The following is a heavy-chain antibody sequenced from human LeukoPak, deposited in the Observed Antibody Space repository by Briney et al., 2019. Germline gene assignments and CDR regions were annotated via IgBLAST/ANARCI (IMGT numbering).Heavy chain of an antibody. CDR2: IYTSGST. CDR3: ARGLYSSGWYSPDFYMDV. Sequence: PSQTLSLTCTVSGGSISSGSYYWSWIRQPAGKGLEWIGRIYTSGSTNYNPSLRSRVTISVDTSKNQFSLKLSSVTAADTAVYYCARGLYSSGWYSPDFYMDVWGKGTTVTISS. V-gene: IGHV4-61*02. CDR1: GGSISSGSYY. D-gene: IGHD6-19*01. J-gene: IGHJ6*03.